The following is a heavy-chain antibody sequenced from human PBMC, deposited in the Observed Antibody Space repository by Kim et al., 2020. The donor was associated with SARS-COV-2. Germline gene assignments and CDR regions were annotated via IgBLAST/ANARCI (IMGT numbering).Heavy chain of an antibody. CDR3: ASWAERGTFGGVIIGWFDP. CDR1: GGTFSSYA. CDR2: IIPIFGTA. J-gene: IGHJ5*02. V-gene: IGHV1-69*13. D-gene: IGHD3-16*01. Sequence: SVKVSCKASGGTFSSYAISWVRQAPGQGLEWMGGIIPIFGTANYAQKFQGRVTITADESTSTAYMELSSLRSEDTAVYYCASWAERGTFGGVIIGWFDPWGQGTLVTVSS.